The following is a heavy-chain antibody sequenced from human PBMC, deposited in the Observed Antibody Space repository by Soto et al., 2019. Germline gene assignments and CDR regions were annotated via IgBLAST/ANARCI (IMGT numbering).Heavy chain of an antibody. J-gene: IGHJ4*02. V-gene: IGHV3-30*18. CDR1: GFRFSGYG. CDR3: AKDYRLVIPTGHEGVFDY. CDR2: ISYDGSNK. Sequence: QVQLVESGGGVVQPGRSLRLSCAASGFRFSGYGMYWGRQAPGKGLEWISVISYDGSNKYYADSVKGRFTISRDNSKNTLSLQMNSLRDEDTAVYYCAKDYRLVIPTGHEGVFDYWGQGTRVTVSS. D-gene: IGHD2-2*01.